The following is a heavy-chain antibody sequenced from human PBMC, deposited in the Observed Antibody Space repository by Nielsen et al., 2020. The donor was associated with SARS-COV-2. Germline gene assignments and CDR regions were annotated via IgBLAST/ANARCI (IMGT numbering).Heavy chain of an antibody. J-gene: IGHJ4*02. Sequence: GESLKISCAASGFTFDDYGMSWVRQAPGKGLEWVSGISWNSGSIGYADSVKGRFTVSRDNAKNSLFLQMNSVRADDTAVYYCVREWGYWGLGTLVTVSS. CDR3: VREWGY. V-gene: IGHV3-20*04. CDR2: ISWNSGSI. D-gene: IGHD1-26*01. CDR1: GFTFDDYG.